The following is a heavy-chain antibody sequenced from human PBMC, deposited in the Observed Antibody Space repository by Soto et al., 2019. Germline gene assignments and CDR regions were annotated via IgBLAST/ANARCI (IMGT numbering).Heavy chain of an antibody. Sequence: ESGGGVVQPGGSLRLSCAASGFTFSSYGMHWARQAPGKGLEWVAGIWYDGSNKNYADSVKGRFTISRDNSKKTQYLQMNSLRVEDTAVYYCARDPEYWGQGTLVTVSS. J-gene: IGHJ4*02. CDR2: IWYDGSNK. CDR3: ARDPEY. CDR1: GFTFSSYG. V-gene: IGHV3-33*01.